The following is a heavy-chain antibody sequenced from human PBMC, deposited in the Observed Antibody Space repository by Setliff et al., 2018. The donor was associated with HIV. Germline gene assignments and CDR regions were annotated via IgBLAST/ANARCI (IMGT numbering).Heavy chain of an antibody. CDR1: GFTFSSYS. D-gene: IGHD3-9*01. CDR2: ISSSSSYT. Sequence: PGGSLRLSCAASGFTFSSYSMNWVRQAPGKGLECVSSISSSSSYTYYTDSVKGRFTISRDNAKNSLYLQMNSLRAEDTAVYYCVRDKDWAFDYWGQGTLVTVSS. J-gene: IGHJ4*02. V-gene: IGHV3-21*01. CDR3: VRDKDWAFDY.